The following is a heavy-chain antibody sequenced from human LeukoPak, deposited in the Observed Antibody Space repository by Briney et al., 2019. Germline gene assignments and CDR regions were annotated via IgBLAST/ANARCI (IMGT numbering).Heavy chain of an antibody. D-gene: IGHD6-13*01. CDR2: VSYRGHT. V-gene: IGHV4-59*01. J-gene: IGHJ5*02. CDR1: GGSISPYY. CDR3: ASSLAAAGYRLNWFDP. Sequence: ASETLSLTCSVSGGSISPYYWSWIRQPPGKGLEWIGYVSYRGHTNYNPSLESRVTISLDTSKNQFSVKLNSVTAADTGVYYCASSLAAAGYRLNWFDPWGQGTLVTVSS.